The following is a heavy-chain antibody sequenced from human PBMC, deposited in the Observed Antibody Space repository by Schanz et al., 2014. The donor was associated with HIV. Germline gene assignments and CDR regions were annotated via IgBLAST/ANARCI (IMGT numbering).Heavy chain of an antibody. Sequence: EVQLVESGGGLVQPGRSLRLSCAASGFTFDDYAMHWVRQAPGKGLEWVSGISWNSDSKGYADSVKGRFIISSDNTKNSVYLQMNSLTVEDTAVYFCARDNWGPDHWGQGTLVTVSS. CDR2: ISWNSDSK. D-gene: IGHD3-16*01. J-gene: IGHJ4*02. CDR3: ARDNWGPDH. V-gene: IGHV3-9*01. CDR1: GFTFDDYA.